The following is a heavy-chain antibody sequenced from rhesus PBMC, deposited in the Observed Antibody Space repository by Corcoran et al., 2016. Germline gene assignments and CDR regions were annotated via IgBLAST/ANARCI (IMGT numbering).Heavy chain of an antibody. CDR1: GGSISSGSYY. V-gene: IGHV4-122*02. D-gene: IGHD5-24*01. CDR3: ARDPTYRGFDY. J-gene: IGHJ4*01. CDR2: ITYSGST. Sequence: QVQLQESGPGLVTPSETLSLTCTVSGGSISSGSYYWSWIRPPPGKGLEWIGYITYSGSTSYNPSLKSRVTISRDTSKNQFSLKLSSVTAADTAVYYCARDPTYRGFDYWGQGVLVTVSS.